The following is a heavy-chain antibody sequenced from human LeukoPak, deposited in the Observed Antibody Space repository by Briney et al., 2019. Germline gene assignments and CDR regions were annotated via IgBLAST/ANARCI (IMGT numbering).Heavy chain of an antibody. CDR1: GGSISSSSYY. J-gene: IGHJ4*02. CDR2: IYYSGST. D-gene: IGHD4-23*01. Sequence: SETLSLTCTVSGGSISSSSYYWGWIRQPPGKGLEWIGSIYYSGSTYYNPSLKSRVTISVDTSKNQFSLKLSSVTAADTAVYYCARGVVSPSIHLDYWGQGTLVTVSS. V-gene: IGHV4-39*07. CDR3: ARGVVSPSIHLDY.